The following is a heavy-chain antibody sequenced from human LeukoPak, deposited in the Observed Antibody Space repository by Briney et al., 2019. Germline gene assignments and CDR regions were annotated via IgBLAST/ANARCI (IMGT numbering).Heavy chain of an antibody. CDR3: ARDLWTGAFDI. CDR1: GGSISSGSYY. J-gene: IGHJ3*02. V-gene: IGHV4-61*02. Sequence: PSQTLSLTCTVSGGSISSGSYYWSWIRQPAGKGLEWIGRFYTSGSTNYSPSLKSRVTISVDTSKNQFSLRLSSVTAADTAVYYCARDLWTGAFDIWGQGTMVTVSS. CDR2: FYTSGST. D-gene: IGHD1-1*01.